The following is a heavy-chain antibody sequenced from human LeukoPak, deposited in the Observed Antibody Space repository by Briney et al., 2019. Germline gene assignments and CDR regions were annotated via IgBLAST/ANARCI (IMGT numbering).Heavy chain of an antibody. CDR1: GYTFTSYG. D-gene: IGHD6-19*01. CDR2: ISAYNGNT. CDR3: ARIVAGTAFDY. V-gene: IGHV1-18*01. J-gene: IGHJ4*02. Sequence: ASVKVSRKASGYTFTSYGISWVRQAPGQGLEWMGWISAYNGNTNYVQNLQGRVTMTTDTSTSTAYMELRSLRSDDTAVYYCARIVAGTAFDYWGQGTLVTVSS.